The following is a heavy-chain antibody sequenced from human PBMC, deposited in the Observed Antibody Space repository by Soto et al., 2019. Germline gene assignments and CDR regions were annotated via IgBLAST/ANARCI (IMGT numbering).Heavy chain of an antibody. Sequence: GGSLRLSCASSGFTFSSYAMNWVRQAPGKGLEWVSVISGSGDSTYYADSVKGRFTISRDNSKNTLYLQMNSLRAEDTAVYYCARRSSGWYFDYWGQGTLVTVSS. CDR3: ARRSSGWYFDY. CDR2: ISGSGDST. CDR1: GFTFSSYA. V-gene: IGHV3-23*01. D-gene: IGHD6-19*01. J-gene: IGHJ4*02.